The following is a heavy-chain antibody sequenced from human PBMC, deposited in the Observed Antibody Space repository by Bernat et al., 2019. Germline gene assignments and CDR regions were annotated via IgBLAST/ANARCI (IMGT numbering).Heavy chain of an antibody. J-gene: IGHJ4*02. CDR3: ARERALGYCSGGSCYSVRGQFDY. CDR1: GFTVSSNY. CDR2: IYSGGST. Sequence: EVQLVESGGGLVQPGGSLRLSCAASGFTVSSNYMSWVRQAPGKGLEWVSVIYSGGSTYYADPVKGRFTISRDNSKNTLYLQMNSLRAEDTAVYYCARERALGYCSGGSCYSVRGQFDYWGQGTLVTVSS. D-gene: IGHD2-15*01. V-gene: IGHV3-66*01.